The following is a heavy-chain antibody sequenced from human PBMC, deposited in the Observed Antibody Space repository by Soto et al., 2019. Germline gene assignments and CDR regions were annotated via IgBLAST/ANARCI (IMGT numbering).Heavy chain of an antibody. J-gene: IGHJ6*03. CDR1: GGSISSSSYY. V-gene: IGHV4-39*01. Sequence: SETLSLTCTVSGGSISSSSYYWGWIRQPPGKGLEWIGSIYYSGSTYYNPSLKSRVTISVDTSKNQFSLKLSSVTAADTAVYYCAGSPKRLNYYYYMDVWGKGTTVTVSS. CDR3: AGSPKRLNYYYYMDV. CDR2: IYYSGST.